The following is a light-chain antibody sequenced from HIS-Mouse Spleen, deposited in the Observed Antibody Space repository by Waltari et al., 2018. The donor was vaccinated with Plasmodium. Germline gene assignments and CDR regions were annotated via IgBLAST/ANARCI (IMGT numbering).Light chain of an antibody. J-gene: IGKJ4*01. CDR3: QQRSNWPRVLT. V-gene: IGKV3-11*01. Sequence: EIVLTQSPATLSLSPGERATLSCRASQSVSSYLVWYQQKPGQAPRLLIYDASNRATGIPARFSGSGSGTDFTLTISSLEPEDFAVYYCQQRSNWPRVLTFGGGTKVEIK. CDR1: QSVSSY. CDR2: DAS.